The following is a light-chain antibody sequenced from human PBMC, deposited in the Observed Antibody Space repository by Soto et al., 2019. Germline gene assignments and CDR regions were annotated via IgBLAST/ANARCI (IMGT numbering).Light chain of an antibody. CDR2: GAS. CDR1: QSVGSL. V-gene: IGKV3-20*01. CDR3: QRYGTALWT. J-gene: IGKJ1*01. Sequence: EIVLRQSPATLSVSPCERATLSFRASQSVGSLLAWYQQKPGQAPRLLIYGASSRATGIPDRFSGSGSGTDFTLTISRLEPEDFAVYYCQRYGTALWTFGQGTKVDIK.